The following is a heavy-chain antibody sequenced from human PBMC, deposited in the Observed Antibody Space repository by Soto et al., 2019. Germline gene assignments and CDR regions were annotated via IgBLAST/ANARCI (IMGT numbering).Heavy chain of an antibody. V-gene: IGHV4-59*01. CDR1: GTSISSYY. CDR3: ARYNSDAIDY. D-gene: IGHD1-1*01. Sequence: LSLTCTVSGTSISSYYWSWIRQPPGKGLEWIANIHYSGTTNYNPSLASRVTLSVDTSKNQLSLKMTSVTAADRAMYFCARYNSDAIDYWGRGTLVTVSS. J-gene: IGHJ4*02. CDR2: IHYSGTT.